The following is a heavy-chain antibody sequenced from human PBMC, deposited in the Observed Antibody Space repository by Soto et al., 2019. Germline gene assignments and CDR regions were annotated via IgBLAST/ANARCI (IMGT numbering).Heavy chain of an antibody. V-gene: IGHV1-69*06. CDR1: GSRFSNYV. J-gene: IGHJ4*02. CDR2: IIPIFNST. D-gene: IGHD2-2*02. Sequence: QVQLVQSGAEVKTPGSSLKVSCKVSGSRFSNYVISWVRQAPGHGLEWLGRIIPIFNSTKYAQRFQGRVTITADKSTSSASLELRSLRSDDTAVYYCAREGRGKKAGYNGLVSLGYWGQGTLVNVSS. CDR3: AREGRGKKAGYNGLVSLGY.